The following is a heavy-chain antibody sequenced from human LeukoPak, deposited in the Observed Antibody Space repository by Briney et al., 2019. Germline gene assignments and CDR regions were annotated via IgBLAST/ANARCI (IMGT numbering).Heavy chain of an antibody. CDR2: INHSGST. CDR1: GGSFSGYY. Sequence: SETLPLTCAVYGGSFSGYYWSWIRQPPGKGLEWIGEINHSGSTNYNPSLKSRVTISVDTSKNQFSLKLSSVTAADTAVYYCARAGWLGPFDYWGQGTLVTVSS. V-gene: IGHV4-34*01. CDR3: ARAGWLGPFDY. J-gene: IGHJ4*02. D-gene: IGHD6-19*01.